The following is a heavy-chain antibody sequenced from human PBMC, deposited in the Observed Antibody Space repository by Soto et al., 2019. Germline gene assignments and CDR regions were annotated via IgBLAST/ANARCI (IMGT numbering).Heavy chain of an antibody. D-gene: IGHD3-22*01. CDR2: ISWNSGSI. V-gene: IGHV3-9*01. CDR1: GFTFDDYA. Sequence: QTGGSLRLSCAASGFTFDDYAMHWVRQAPGKGLEWVSGISWNSGSIGYADSVKGRFTISRDNAKNSLYLQMNSLRAEDTALYYCAKEGFPYDSSGPYYYGMDVWGQGTTVTVSS. J-gene: IGHJ6*02. CDR3: AKEGFPYDSSGPYYYGMDV.